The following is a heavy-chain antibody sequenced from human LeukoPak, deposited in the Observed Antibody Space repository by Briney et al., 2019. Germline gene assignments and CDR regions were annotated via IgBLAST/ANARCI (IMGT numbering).Heavy chain of an antibody. J-gene: IGHJ4*02. CDR2: IWYDGIKK. CDR1: GFTFSSYG. CDR3: ARDSGHYFDY. D-gene: IGHD1-1*01. Sequence: PGGSLRLSCAASGFTFSSYGMYWVRQAPGKGLGWVGVIWYDGIKKNYADSVKGRFTISRDNSKNTLHLQMNSLRAEDTAVYYCARDSGHYFDYWGQGTLVTVSS. V-gene: IGHV3-33*07.